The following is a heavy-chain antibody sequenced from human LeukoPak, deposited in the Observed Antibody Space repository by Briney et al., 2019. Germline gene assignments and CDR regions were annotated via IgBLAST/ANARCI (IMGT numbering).Heavy chain of an antibody. CDR2: INSDGSTT. CDR1: GFTFSSYW. D-gene: IGHD6-13*01. V-gene: IGHV3-74*01. Sequence: EGSLRLSCAASGFTFSSYWMHWVRQAPGKGLMWVSHINSDGSTTTYADSVKGRFTISRDNAKNTLYLQMNSLSAEDTAVYYCAKDAAGPEYWGQGTLVTVSS. J-gene: IGHJ4*02. CDR3: AKDAAGPEY.